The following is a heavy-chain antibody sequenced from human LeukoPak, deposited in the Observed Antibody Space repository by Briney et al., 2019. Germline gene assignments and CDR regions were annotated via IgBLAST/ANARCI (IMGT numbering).Heavy chain of an antibody. CDR3: ARVPIAAAGARYYFDY. CDR1: GGSFSGYY. J-gene: IGHJ4*02. Sequence: SETLSLTFAVYGGSFSGYYWSWIRQPPGKGLEWIGEINHSGSTNYNPSLKSRVTISVDTSKNQFSLKLSSVTAADTAVYYCARVPIAAAGARYYFDYWGQGTLVTVSS. V-gene: IGHV4-34*01. D-gene: IGHD6-13*01. CDR2: INHSGST.